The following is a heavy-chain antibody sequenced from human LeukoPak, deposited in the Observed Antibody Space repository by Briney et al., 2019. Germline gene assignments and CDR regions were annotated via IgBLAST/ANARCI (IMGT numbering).Heavy chain of an antibody. CDR2: IRFDGSKK. Sequence: PGGSLRLSCAASGFTFSRYAMHWVRQAPGKGLEWVTFIRFDGSKKYYADSVKGRFTISRDNSKNTLYLQMNSLRAEDTAVYYCAKNQPTVEDSYFDYWGQGTLVTVSS. D-gene: IGHD2-2*01. CDR3: AKNQPTVEDSYFDY. J-gene: IGHJ4*02. V-gene: IGHV3-30*02. CDR1: GFTFSRYA.